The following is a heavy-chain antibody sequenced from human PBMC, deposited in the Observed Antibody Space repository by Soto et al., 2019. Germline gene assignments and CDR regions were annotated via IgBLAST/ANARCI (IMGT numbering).Heavy chain of an antibody. CDR2: INPSGGST. D-gene: IGHD6-19*01. CDR1: GYTFTSYY. J-gene: IGHJ6*02. Sequence: QVQLVQSGAEVKKPGASVKVSCKASGYTFTSYYMHWVRQAPGQGLEWMGVINPSGGSTTYAQKFQGRVTINRDTSTSTVYKEVISLRSEDMAVYYCARDRTSSCFFFYYYCMDLWGRGTTV. V-gene: IGHV1-46*03. CDR3: ARDRTSSCFFFYYYCMDL.